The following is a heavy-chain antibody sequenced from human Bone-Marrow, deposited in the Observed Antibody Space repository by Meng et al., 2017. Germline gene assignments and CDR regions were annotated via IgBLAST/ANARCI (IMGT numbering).Heavy chain of an antibody. CDR2: VNSRRETT. J-gene: IGHJ4*02. D-gene: IGHD2-15*01. V-gene: IGHV1-46*01. CDR1: GYTFVSYY. CDR3: ARGLAVDEFDY. Sequence: QVQLGQSGAEVKKPGASLNISCKASGYTFVSYYIHWVRQAPGQGLEWIGVVNSRRETTIYAQMFQGRVTMTRDTSTSTVYMALSSLGSEDTAVYYCARGLAVDEFDYWGQGTLVTVSS.